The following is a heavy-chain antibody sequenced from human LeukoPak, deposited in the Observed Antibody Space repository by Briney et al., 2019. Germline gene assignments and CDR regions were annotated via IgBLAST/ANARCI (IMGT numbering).Heavy chain of an antibody. CDR1: GYTFTSYG. CDR3: ARITGSGGWWGGYYYYYYMDV. CDR2: ISAYNGDT. J-gene: IGHJ6*03. V-gene: IGHV1-18*01. Sequence: ASVKVSCKASGYTFTSYGISWVRQAPGQGLEWMGWISAYNGDTNYAQKLQGRVTMTTDTSTSTAYMELRSLRSDDTAVYYCARITGSGGWWGGYYYYYYMDVWGKGTTVTISS. D-gene: IGHD4-23*01.